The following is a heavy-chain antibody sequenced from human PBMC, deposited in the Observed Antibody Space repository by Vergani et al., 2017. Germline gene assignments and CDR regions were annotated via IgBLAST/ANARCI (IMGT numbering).Heavy chain of an antibody. CDR1: GYTFTSYG. CDR2: ISAYNGNT. D-gene: IGHD6-13*01. V-gene: IGHV1-18*01. Sequence: QVQLVQSGAEVKKPGASVKVSCKASGYTFTSYGIRWVRQAPGQGLEWMGWISAYNGNTNYAQKLQGRVTMTTDTSKSTAYMELRSLRSDDTAVYYCARVGSSWYNGYYYYGMDVWGQGTTVTVSS. J-gene: IGHJ6*02. CDR3: ARVGSSWYNGYYYYGMDV.